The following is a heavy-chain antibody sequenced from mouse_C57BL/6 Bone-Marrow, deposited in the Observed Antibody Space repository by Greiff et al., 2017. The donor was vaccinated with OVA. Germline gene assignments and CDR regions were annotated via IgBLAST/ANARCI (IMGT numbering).Heavy chain of an antibody. CDR2: ISSGGSYT. CDR1: GFTFSSYG. D-gene: IGHD3-2*02. V-gene: IGHV5-6*01. CDR3: ARHGGQLRLRGLFAY. Sequence: EVQLVESGGDLVKPGGSLKLSCAASGFTFSSYGMSWVRQTPDKRLEWVATISSGGSYTYYSDSVKGRFTISRDNAKNTLYLQMSSLKSEDTAMYYCARHGGQLRLRGLFAYWGQGTLVTVSA. J-gene: IGHJ3*01.